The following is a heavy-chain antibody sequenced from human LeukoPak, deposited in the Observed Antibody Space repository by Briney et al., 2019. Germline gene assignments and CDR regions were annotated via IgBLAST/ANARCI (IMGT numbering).Heavy chain of an antibody. CDR1: GFTFSSYS. CDR3: AKNGGSQCYSHLDS. D-gene: IGHD2-15*01. J-gene: IGHJ4*02. CDR2: TSGSGGST. V-gene: IGHV3-23*01. Sequence: GGSLRLSCTASGFTFSSYSMNWVRQAPGKGLEWVSGTSGSGGSTYYAGSVKGRFTISRDNSKNTLYLQMNSLRVEDTAVYYCAKNGGSQCYSHLDSWGQGTLVTVSS.